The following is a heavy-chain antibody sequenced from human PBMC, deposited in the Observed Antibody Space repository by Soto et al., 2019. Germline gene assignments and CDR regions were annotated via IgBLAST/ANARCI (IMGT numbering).Heavy chain of an antibody. CDR2: IKSKTDGGTT. V-gene: IGHV3-15*01. D-gene: IGHD3-9*01. CDR1: GFTFSDAW. Sequence: PGGSLRLSCAASGFTFSDAWMSWVRQAPGKGLEWVGRIKSKTDGGTTDYAAPVKGRFTISRDDSKNTLYLQMNSLKTEDTAVYYCTTDSPYYXILTGYRFTPDPNWFDPWGQGTLVTVSS. CDR3: TTDSPYYXILTGYRFTPDPNWFDP. J-gene: IGHJ5*02.